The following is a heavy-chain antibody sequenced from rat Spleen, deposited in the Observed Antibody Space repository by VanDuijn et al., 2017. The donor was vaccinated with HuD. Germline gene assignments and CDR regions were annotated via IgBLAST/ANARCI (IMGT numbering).Heavy chain of an antibody. CDR3: AREEYNGYTFDH. V-gene: IGHV2-30*01. CDR1: GFSLTIYN. J-gene: IGHJ2*01. Sequence: QVQLKESGPGLVQPSQTLSLTCTVSGFSLTIYNVHLVRQSTGKGLEWMGVIWTGGRTGYISTLTSRLNISRDISRSQVFLKMNSLQTEDMATYYCAREEYNGYTFDHWGQGVMVTVSS. CDR2: IWTGGRT. D-gene: IGHD1-9*01.